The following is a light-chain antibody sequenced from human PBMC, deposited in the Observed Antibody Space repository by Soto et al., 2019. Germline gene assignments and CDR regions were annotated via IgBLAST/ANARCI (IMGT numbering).Light chain of an antibody. CDR1: QSVSSS. V-gene: IGKV3-15*01. J-gene: IGKJ1*01. CDR2: SGY. Sequence: FVVTQSPDTLSLSPGETATLSCRASQSVSSSVAWYQHTPGQSPRLVVYSGYKRYPGIPARFSCSGSGTACTRTISSLQSEDVEVDYCRQYSSWMWTFGQGTKVDIK. CDR3: RQYSSWMWT.